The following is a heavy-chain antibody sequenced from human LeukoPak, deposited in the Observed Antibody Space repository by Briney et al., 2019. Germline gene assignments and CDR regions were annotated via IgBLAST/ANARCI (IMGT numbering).Heavy chain of an antibody. CDR3: ARGVGYYDSSGYPEYFQH. J-gene: IGHJ1*01. Sequence: VASVKVSCKASGGTFSSYAISWVRQAPGQGLEWMGGIIPIFGTANYAQKFQGRVTITADESTSTAYMELSSLRSEDTAVYYCARGVGYYDSSGYPEYFQHRGQGTLVTVSS. V-gene: IGHV1-69*01. CDR2: IIPIFGTA. CDR1: GGTFSSYA. D-gene: IGHD3-22*01.